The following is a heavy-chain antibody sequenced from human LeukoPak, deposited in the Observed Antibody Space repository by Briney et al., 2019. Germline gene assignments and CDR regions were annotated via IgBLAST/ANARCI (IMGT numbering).Heavy chain of an antibody. CDR2: IYSGGST. CDR3: AKELDFGSGWYEDYYYGMDV. V-gene: IGHV3-66*01. CDR1: GFTVSSNY. J-gene: IGHJ6*04. Sequence: PGGSLRLSCAASGFTVSSNYMSWVRQAPGKGLEWVSVIYSGGSTYYADSVKGRFTISRDNSKNTLYLQMNSLRAEDTAVYYCAKELDFGSGWYEDYYYGMDVWGKGTTVTVSS. D-gene: IGHD6-19*01.